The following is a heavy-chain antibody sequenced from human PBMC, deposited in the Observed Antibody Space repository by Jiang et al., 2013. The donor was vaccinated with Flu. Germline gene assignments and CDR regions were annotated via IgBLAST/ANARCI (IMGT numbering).Heavy chain of an antibody. V-gene: IGHV4-59*08. CDR3: ARLSGQLDFDY. Sequence: PSLKSRVTISVDTSKNQFSLKLSSVTAADTAVYYCARLSGQLDFDYWGQGTLVTVSS. D-gene: IGHD2-2*01. J-gene: IGHJ4*02.